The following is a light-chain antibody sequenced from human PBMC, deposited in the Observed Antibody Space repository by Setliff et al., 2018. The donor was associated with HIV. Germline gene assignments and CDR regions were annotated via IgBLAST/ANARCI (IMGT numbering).Light chain of an antibody. CDR2: DNN. V-gene: IGLV1-44*01. Sequence: QSALTQPPSASGTPGQRVTISCSGSSSNIGSDTVSWYQQLPGTAPELLIYDNNQRPSGVPDRFSGSQSGTSASLAIRGLQSEDEADYYCAAWDVSLNGLVFGGGTKVTVL. CDR1: SSNIGSDT. CDR3: AAWDVSLNGLV. J-gene: IGLJ2*01.